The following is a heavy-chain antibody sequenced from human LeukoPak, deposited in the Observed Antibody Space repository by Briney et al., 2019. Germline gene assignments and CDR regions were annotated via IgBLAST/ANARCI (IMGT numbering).Heavy chain of an antibody. CDR2: IYYSGST. CDR1: GGSISSSYY. V-gene: IGHV4-39*01. D-gene: IGHD3-3*01. J-gene: IGHJ4*02. CDR3: ARPGDFWSGSGDY. Sequence: SETLSLTCTVSGGSISSSYYWGWIRPPPGKGLEWIGSIYYSGSTYYNPSLKSRVTISVDTSKNQFSLKLSSVTAADTAVYYCARPGDFWSGSGDYWGQGTLVTVSS.